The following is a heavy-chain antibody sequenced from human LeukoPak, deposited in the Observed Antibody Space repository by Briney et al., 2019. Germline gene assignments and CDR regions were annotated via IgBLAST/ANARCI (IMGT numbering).Heavy chain of an antibody. V-gene: IGHV4-34*01. D-gene: IGHD1-1*01. J-gene: IGHJ4*02. CDR1: GGSFSGYY. CDR3: AREPPSTGYYDY. CDR2: INHSGST. Sequence: PSETLSLTCAVYGGSFSGYYWSWIRQPPGKGLEWIGEINHSGSTNYNPSLKSRVTISVDTSKNQFSLKLSSVTAADTAVYYCAREPPSTGYYDYWGQGTLVTVSS.